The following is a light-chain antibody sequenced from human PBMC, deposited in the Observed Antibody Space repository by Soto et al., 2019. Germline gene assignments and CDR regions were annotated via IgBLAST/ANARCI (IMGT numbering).Light chain of an antibody. CDR1: SSEVGGYTY. Sequence: QSLLTQPAAGSGSPGHSMTMSFTGTSSEVGGYTYVCRYQKHPGKASKITIYEVSNRRSGVSNSFSGSKSGNTASLTISGLQAEDEADDYCSSYTSSTSYVFGTGTKVTVL. CDR2: EVS. J-gene: IGLJ1*01. V-gene: IGLV2-14*01. CDR3: SSYTSSTSYV.